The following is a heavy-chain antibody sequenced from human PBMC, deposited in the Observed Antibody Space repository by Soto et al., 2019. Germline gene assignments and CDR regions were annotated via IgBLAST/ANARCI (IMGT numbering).Heavy chain of an antibody. D-gene: IGHD2-2*02. V-gene: IGHV3-11*06. CDR3: ARDDWVVVPAAIRYYYGMDV. Sequence: QVQLVESGGGLVKPGGSLRLSCAASGFTFSDYYMSWIRQAPGKGLEWVSYISSSSSYTNYADSVKGRFTISRDNAKNSLYLQMNSLRAEDTAVYYCARDDWVVVPAAIRYYYGMDVWGQGTTVTVSS. CDR1: GFTFSDYY. J-gene: IGHJ6*02. CDR2: ISSSSSYT.